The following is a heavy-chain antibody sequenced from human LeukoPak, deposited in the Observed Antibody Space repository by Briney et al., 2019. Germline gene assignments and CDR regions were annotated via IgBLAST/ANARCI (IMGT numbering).Heavy chain of an antibody. J-gene: IGHJ4*02. D-gene: IGHD5-18*01. Sequence: ASVKVSCKASGYTFTDYYMHWVRQAPGQGLEWMGIINPSGGSTSYAQKFQGRVTMTRDTSTSTVYMELSSLRSEDTAVYYCARDGYRYGGFDYWGQGTLVTVSS. CDR1: GYTFTDYY. CDR3: ARDGYRYGGFDY. CDR2: INPSGGST. V-gene: IGHV1-46*01.